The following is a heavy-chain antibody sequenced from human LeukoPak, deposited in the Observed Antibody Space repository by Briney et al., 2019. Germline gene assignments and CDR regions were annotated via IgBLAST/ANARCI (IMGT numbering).Heavy chain of an antibody. V-gene: IGHV3-15*01. Sequence: GSLILSCAASGFTFSNAWMSWVRQAPGKGLEWVGRIKSKTDGGTTDYAAPVKGRFTISRDGSKNTLYLQMNSLKTEDTAVYYCTTDPTGYSTPRGVYWGQGTLVTVSS. CDR2: IKSKTDGGTT. J-gene: IGHJ4*02. CDR3: TTDPTGYSTPRGVY. D-gene: IGHD6-13*01. CDR1: GFTFSNAW.